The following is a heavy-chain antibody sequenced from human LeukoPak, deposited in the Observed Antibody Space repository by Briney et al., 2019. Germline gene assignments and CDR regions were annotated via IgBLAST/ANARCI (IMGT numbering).Heavy chain of an antibody. D-gene: IGHD2-8*01. CDR3: AVLHYYAMDV. V-gene: IGHV3-9*01. CDR1: GLNFNSHT. Sequence: PGGSLRLSCVASGLNFNSHTMKWVRQAPGKGLEWVSGISWNSGTKGYADSVKGRFTISRDNAKNSLYLQMNSLRGEDAALYYCAVLHYYAMDVWGQGTTVTVSS. CDR2: ISWNSGTK. J-gene: IGHJ6*02.